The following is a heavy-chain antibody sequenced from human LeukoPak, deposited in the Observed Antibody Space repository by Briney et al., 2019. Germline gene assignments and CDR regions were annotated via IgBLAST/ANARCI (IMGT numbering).Heavy chain of an antibody. J-gene: IGHJ5*02. CDR1: GGTFSSYA. V-gene: IGHV1-69*05. Sequence: SVKVSCXASGGTFSSYAISWVLQAPGQGLEWMGGIIPIFGTTNYAHKFHVRVTITTDQSTSTAYIELSSLISEDTAVYYCARDALGYYDSSGYYYNWFDPWGQGTLVTVSS. D-gene: IGHD3-22*01. CDR2: IIPIFGTT. CDR3: ARDALGYYDSSGYYYNWFDP.